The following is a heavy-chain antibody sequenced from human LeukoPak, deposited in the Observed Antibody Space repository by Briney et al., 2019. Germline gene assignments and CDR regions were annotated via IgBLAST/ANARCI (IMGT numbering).Heavy chain of an antibody. CDR3: AKVSWYSSSWHFDY. J-gene: IGHJ4*02. Sequence: GGSLRLSCAASGLTFSSYAMSWVRQAPGKGLEWVSAISGSGGSTYYADSVKGRFTISRDNSKNTLYLQMNSLRAEDTAVYYCAKVSWYSSSWHFDYWGQGTLVTVSS. V-gene: IGHV3-23*01. CDR2: ISGSGGST. D-gene: IGHD6-13*01. CDR1: GLTFSSYA.